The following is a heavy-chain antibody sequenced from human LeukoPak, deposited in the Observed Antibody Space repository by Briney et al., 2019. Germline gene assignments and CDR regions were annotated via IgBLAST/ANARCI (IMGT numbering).Heavy chain of an antibody. D-gene: IGHD2-2*01. CDR2: IIPILGIA. CDR1: GGTFSSYA. J-gene: IGHJ5*02. Sequence: SVKVSCKASGGTFSSYAISWVRQAPGQGLEWMGRIIPILGIANYARKFQGRVTITADKSTSTAYMELSSLRSEDTAVYYCARGGYQRDYAYNWFAPWGQGTLVTVSS. V-gene: IGHV1-69*04. CDR3: ARGGYQRDYAYNWFAP.